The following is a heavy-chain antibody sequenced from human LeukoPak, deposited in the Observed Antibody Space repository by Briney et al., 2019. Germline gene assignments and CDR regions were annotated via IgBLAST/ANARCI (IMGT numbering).Heavy chain of an antibody. J-gene: IGHJ3*02. CDR1: GYSFTSYW. CDR2: IFPGDSDT. D-gene: IGHD3-3*01. Sequence: GEPLKISCRGSGYSFTSYWIGWVRQMPGKGLEWMGIIFPGDSDTRCSPSFQGQVTISADKSISTAYLQWSSLKASDTAMYYCVRHFGTAGERGDAFDIWGQGTMVTVSS. V-gene: IGHV5-51*01. CDR3: VRHFGTAGERGDAFDI.